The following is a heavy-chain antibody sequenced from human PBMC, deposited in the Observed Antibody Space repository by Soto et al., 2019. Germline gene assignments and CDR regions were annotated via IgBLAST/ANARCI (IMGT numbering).Heavy chain of an antibody. J-gene: IGHJ4*02. D-gene: IGHD3-3*01. CDR1: GGSVSSYSDY. CDR2: VYNSGST. Sequence: QVQLQESGPGLVKPSETLSLTCTVSGGSVSSYSDYWSWIRQPPGKGLEWIGYVYNSGSTNYNPSLKSRVTISVDTSKNQFSLKLTSVTAADTDVYYCARGSRTILGVVHFDYWGQGTLVTVSS. CDR3: ARGSRTILGVVHFDY. V-gene: IGHV4-61*01.